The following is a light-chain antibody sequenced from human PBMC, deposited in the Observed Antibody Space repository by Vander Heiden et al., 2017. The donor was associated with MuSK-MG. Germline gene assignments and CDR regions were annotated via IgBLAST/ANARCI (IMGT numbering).Light chain of an antibody. J-gene: IGKJ1*01. CDR1: QSISIW. V-gene: IGKV1-5*01. CDR2: DAS. Sequence: DIQMTQSPSTLSASVGDRVTITCRASQSISIWLAWYQQKAGKAPKLLIYDASSLESGVPSRFSGSGSGTEFALTISSLHPDDFATYYCQEYHASSWTFGQGTRVEMK. CDR3: QEYHASSWT.